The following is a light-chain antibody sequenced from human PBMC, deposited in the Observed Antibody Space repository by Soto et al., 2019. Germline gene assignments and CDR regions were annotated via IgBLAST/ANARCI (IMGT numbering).Light chain of an antibody. Sequence: DIQMTQSPTSLSASVGDRVTITCRASQGMRNFVAWYQQKPETAPKLLIYAASTLQSGVPSRFSGSGSGTDFTLTSNSLQPEDVATYSCQKYSSVPVFGPGTKVEIK. V-gene: IGKV1-27*01. CDR2: AAS. CDR3: QKYSSVPV. J-gene: IGKJ3*01. CDR1: QGMRNF.